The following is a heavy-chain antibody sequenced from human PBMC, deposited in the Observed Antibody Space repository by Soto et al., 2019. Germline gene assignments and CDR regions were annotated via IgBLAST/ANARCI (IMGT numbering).Heavy chain of an antibody. CDR1: GSSISSYY. CDR2: IYYSGST. V-gene: IGHV4-59*01. Sequence: SETLSLTCTVSGSSISSYYWSWIRQPPGKGLEWIGYIYYSGSTNYNPSLKSRVTISVDTSKNQFSLKLSSVTAADTAVYYCAREYGDYYNWFDPWGQGTLVTVSS. CDR3: AREYGDYYNWFDP. D-gene: IGHD4-17*01. J-gene: IGHJ5*02.